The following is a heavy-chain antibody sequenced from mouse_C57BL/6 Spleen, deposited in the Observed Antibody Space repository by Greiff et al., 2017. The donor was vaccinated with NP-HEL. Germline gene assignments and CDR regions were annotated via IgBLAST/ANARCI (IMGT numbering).Heavy chain of an antibody. V-gene: IGHV1-26*01. J-gene: IGHJ2*01. CDR2: INPNNGGT. CDR3: ARFYYYGSSSLGY. CDR1: GYTFTDYY. D-gene: IGHD1-1*01. Sequence: VQLQQSGPELVKPGASVKISCKASGYTFTDYYMNWVKQSHGKSLEWIGDINPNNGGTSYNQKFKGKATLTVDKSSSTAYMELRSLTSEDSAVYYCARFYYYGSSSLGYWGQGTTLTVSS.